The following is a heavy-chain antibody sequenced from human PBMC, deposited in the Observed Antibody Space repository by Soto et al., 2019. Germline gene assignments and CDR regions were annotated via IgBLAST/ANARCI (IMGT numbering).Heavy chain of an antibody. D-gene: IGHD4-17*01. J-gene: IGHJ4*02. V-gene: IGHV4-4*02. CDR2: IAHSGST. CDR1: GGSISSDNW. Sequence: QVHLQESGPGLVKPSGTLSLTCAVSGGSISSDNWWSWVRQPPGKGLEWIGEIAHSGSTNYNPSLKRRVTISLAKSKNQYSMSLSFVTAADKAVYYYARDTVREDYWGQGTLVTVSS. CDR3: ARDTVREDY.